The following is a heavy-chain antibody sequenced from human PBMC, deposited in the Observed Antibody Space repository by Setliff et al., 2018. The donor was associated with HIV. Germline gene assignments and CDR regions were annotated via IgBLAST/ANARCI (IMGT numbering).Heavy chain of an antibody. V-gene: IGHV4-59*11. D-gene: IGHD6-19*01. CDR2: IYYSGNA. Sequence: SETLSLTCTVSGGSISSHYWSWIRQSPGKGLEWIGCIYYSGNANYNSSLKSRVTISVDTSKNQFSLKLNSVTAADTAIYYCARSSTAGFDFWGQGTLVTVSS. CDR3: ARSSTAGFDF. CDR1: GGSISSHY. J-gene: IGHJ4*02.